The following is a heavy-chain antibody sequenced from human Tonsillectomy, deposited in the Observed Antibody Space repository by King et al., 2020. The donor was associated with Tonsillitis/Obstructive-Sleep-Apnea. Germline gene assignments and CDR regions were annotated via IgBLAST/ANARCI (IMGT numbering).Heavy chain of an antibody. CDR3: AREWSGGSWYFDY. D-gene: IGHD1-26*01. CDR1: GFTFSSYG. CDR2: IWYDGSNE. J-gene: IGHJ4*02. V-gene: IGHV3-33*01. Sequence: QLVESGGGVVQPGRSRRLSCAASGFTFSSYGMHWVRQAPGKGLEWVAVIWYDGSNEYYAESVKGRFTISRDNSKNTLYLQMNSLRAEDTAVYYCAREWSGGSWYFDYWGQGILVTVSS.